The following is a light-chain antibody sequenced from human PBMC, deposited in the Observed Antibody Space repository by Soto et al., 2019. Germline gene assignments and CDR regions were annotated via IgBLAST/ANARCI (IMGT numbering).Light chain of an antibody. V-gene: IGLV1-47*01. Sequence: QSLLTQPPSASGTPGQRVTISCSGSSSNVGGNYVYWYQQHPGTAPKLLIYKDSERPSGVSERFSGSKSGTSASLAISGLRSEDESDFYCVAWDDRLSGWVIGGGTKLTVL. J-gene: IGLJ3*02. CDR1: SSNVGGNY. CDR3: VAWDDRLSGWV. CDR2: KDS.